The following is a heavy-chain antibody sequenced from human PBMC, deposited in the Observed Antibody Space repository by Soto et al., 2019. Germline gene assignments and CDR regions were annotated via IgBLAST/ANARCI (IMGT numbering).Heavy chain of an antibody. CDR1: GYTFTSYG. J-gene: IGHJ6*02. CDR3: ARADRRIFGVVIIRSGMDV. CDR2: ISAYNGNT. Sequence: ASVKVSCKASGYTFTSYGISWVRQAPGQGLEWMGWISAYNGNTNYAQKLQGRVTMTTDTSTSTAYMELRSLRSDDTAVYYCARADRRIFGVVIIRSGMDVWGQGTTGTVSS. D-gene: IGHD3-3*01. V-gene: IGHV1-18*01.